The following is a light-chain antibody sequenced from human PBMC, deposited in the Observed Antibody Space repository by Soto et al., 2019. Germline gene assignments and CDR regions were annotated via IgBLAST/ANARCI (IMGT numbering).Light chain of an antibody. Sequence: QSVLTQPASVSGSPGQSITISCTGTSSDVGGYNYVSWYQQHPGKAPKLMIYDVSNRPSGVSNRFSGSKSGNTASLTISGLQAEDEADYYCSSYTSSSIYVVFGVGTKLTVL. CDR2: DVS. CDR3: SSYTSSSIYVV. J-gene: IGLJ2*01. V-gene: IGLV2-14*01. CDR1: SSDVGGYNY.